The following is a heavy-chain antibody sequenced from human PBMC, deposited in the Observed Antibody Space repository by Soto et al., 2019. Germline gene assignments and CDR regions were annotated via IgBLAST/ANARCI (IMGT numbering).Heavy chain of an antibody. Sequence: PSETLSLTCTVSSGSITSSTYYWSWIRQPPGKGLEWIGYIYCSGSTNYNPSLKSRVTISVDTSKNQFSLKLNSMTAADTAVYYCARHNYGSGSTYFDYRAQRTPVTVSS. V-gene: IGHV4-61*05. J-gene: IGHJ4*02. CDR1: SGSITSSTYY. CDR3: ARHNYGSGSTYFDY. D-gene: IGHD3-10*01. CDR2: IYCSGST.